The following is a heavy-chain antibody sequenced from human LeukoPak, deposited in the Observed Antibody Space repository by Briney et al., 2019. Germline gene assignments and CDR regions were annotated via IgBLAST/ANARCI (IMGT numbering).Heavy chain of an antibody. CDR3: ARSLYSNYFYFDY. D-gene: IGHD4-11*01. CDR1: GGSISSGSYY. CDR2: IYYSGST. V-gene: IGHV4-61*10. J-gene: IGHJ4*02. Sequence: SQTLSLTCTVSGGSISSGSYYWSWIRQPAGKGLEWIGYIYYSGSTNYNPSLKSRVTISVDTSKNQFSLKLSSVTAADTAVYYCARSLYSNYFYFDYWGQGTLVTVSS.